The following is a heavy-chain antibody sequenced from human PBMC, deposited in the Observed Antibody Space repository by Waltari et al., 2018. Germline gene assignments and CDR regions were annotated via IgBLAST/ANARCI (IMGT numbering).Heavy chain of an antibody. CDR2: ISGSGGST. V-gene: IGHV3-23*04. J-gene: IGHJ5*02. Sequence: EVQLVESGGGLVQPGGSLRLSCAASGFTFSSYAMSWVRQAPWTGLEWVSAISGSGGSTYYADSVKGRFTISRDNSKNTLYLQMNSLRAEDTAVYYCAVPGIGQQLGFGPGGWFDPWGQGTLVTVSS. CDR3: AVPGIGQQLGFGPGGWFDP. D-gene: IGHD6-13*01. CDR1: GFTFSSYA.